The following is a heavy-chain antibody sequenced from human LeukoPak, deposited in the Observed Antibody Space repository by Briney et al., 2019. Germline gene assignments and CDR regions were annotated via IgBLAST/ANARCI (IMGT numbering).Heavy chain of an antibody. Sequence: VASVKVSCKASGGTFSSYAISWVRQAPGQGLKWMGGIIPIFGTANYAQKFQGRVTITADESTSTAYMELSSLRSEDTAVYYCARAVREGIFGVVPHDAFDIWGQGTMVTVSS. CDR2: IIPIFGTA. D-gene: IGHD3-3*01. CDR1: GGTFSSYA. V-gene: IGHV1-69*13. CDR3: ARAVREGIFGVVPHDAFDI. J-gene: IGHJ3*02.